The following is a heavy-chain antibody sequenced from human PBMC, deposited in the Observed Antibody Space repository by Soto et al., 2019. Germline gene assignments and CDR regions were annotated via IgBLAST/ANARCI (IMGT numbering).Heavy chain of an antibody. D-gene: IGHD1-26*01. CDR1: GYTLTELS. Sequence: ASVKVSCKVSGYTLTELSMHWVRQAPGKGLEWMGGFDPEDGETIYAQKFQGRVTMTEDTSTDTAYMELSSLRSEDTAVYYCATTSETATLYYYYYGMDVWGQGTTITVSS. CDR3: ATTSETATLYYYYYGMDV. V-gene: IGHV1-24*01. CDR2: FDPEDGET. J-gene: IGHJ6*02.